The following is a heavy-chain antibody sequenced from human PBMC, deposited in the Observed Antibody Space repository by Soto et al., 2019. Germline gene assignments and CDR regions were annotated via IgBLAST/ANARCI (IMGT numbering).Heavy chain of an antibody. CDR1: GFTFSDYY. CDR3: ARVVPTGDYYYGMDV. D-gene: IGHD7-27*01. CDR2: ISGSSGYT. J-gene: IGHJ6*02. Sequence: VQLVESGGGLVKPGGSLRLSCAASGFTFSDYYISWIRQAPGKGLEWISHISGSSGYTNYADSVKGRFTISRDNAKSSLYLQMNSLRAEDTAVYYCARVVPTGDYYYGMDVWGQGTTVTVSS. V-gene: IGHV3-11*06.